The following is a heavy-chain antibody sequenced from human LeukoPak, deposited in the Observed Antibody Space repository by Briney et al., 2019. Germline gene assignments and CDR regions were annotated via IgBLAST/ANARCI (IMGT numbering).Heavy chain of an antibody. CDR2: ISGSGGST. D-gene: IGHD3-22*01. V-gene: IGHV3-23*01. Sequence: PGGSLRLSCAASGFTFSRYAMSWVPQAPGKGLEWGSDISGSGGSTYYADSVKGRFTISRNNPKNTLYLQTNNLRAEDTAVYDCAKAWGMCYYDSSGYPFDYWGEGTLATVSS. CDR3: AKAWGMCYYDSSGYPFDY. J-gene: IGHJ4*02. CDR1: GFTFSRYA.